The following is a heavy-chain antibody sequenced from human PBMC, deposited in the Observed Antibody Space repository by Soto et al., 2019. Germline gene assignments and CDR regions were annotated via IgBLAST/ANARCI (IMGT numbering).Heavy chain of an antibody. J-gene: IGHJ4*02. CDR1: GFTFSSYA. CDR3: AKDNRWLVPTYFDY. D-gene: IGHD6-19*01. CDR2: ISGSGGRT. V-gene: IGHV3-23*01. Sequence: EVQLLESGGGLVQPGGSLRLSCAASGFTFSSYAMNWVRQAPGKGLEWVSVISGSGGRTDYADSVKGRFTISRDNFKNTLYLQMNSLRVEDTAVYYCAKDNRWLVPTYFDYWGQGTLVTVSS.